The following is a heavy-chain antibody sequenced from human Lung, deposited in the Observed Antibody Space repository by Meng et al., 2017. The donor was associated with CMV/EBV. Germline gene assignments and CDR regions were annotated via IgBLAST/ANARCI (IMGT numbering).Heavy chain of an antibody. J-gene: IGHJ4*02. Sequence: ACTYVFTTYTMHWIRQAPGQMLEWMGWISGGKGDTKYSPNFQDRVTFSVNTSATIVYMEVRSLTPTDTAVYYCARGVLGAGTSTFDFWGQGSLVTVSS. CDR3: ARGVLGAGTSTFDF. V-gene: IGHV1-3*01. CDR1: TYVFTTYT. D-gene: IGHD3-10*01. CDR2: ISGGKGDT.